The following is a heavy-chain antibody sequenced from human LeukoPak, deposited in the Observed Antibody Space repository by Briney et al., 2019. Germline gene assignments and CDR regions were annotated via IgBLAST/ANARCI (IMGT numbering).Heavy chain of an antibody. CDR3: ARHGPHYESPFDI. V-gene: IGHV4-39*01. CDR1: GGSISSSTYY. J-gene: IGHJ3*02. Sequence: KPSETLSLTCTVSGGSISSSTYYWDWIRQPPGRGLEWIGSVFYSGNTNYSPSLKSRVTISVDTSKNQFSLKLSSVTATDTAVYYCARHGPHYESPFDIWGQGTMVTVSS. CDR2: VFYSGNT. D-gene: IGHD3-3*01.